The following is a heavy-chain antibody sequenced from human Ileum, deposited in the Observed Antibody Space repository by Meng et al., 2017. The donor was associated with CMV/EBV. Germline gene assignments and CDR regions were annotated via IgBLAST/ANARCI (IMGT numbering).Heavy chain of an antibody. Sequence: LSCVASGFTFSTYWMPWVRQVPGKGLVWVSRINSDGSTTIYADSVKGRFTISRDNAKNTLYLQMNSLGAEDTAVYYCARGGVVAGADYWGQGTLVTVSS. D-gene: IGHD2-15*01. J-gene: IGHJ4*02. V-gene: IGHV3-74*01. CDR2: INSDGSTT. CDR1: GFTFSTYW. CDR3: ARGGVVAGADY.